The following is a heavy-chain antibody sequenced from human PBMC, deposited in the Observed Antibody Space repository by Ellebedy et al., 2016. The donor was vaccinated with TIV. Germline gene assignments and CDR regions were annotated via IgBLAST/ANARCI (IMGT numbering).Heavy chain of an antibody. Sequence: AASVKVSCKASGYPFGSYGVTWVRQAPGQGLQWMGWIASYNGETKSARSFQGRVTMTTDPSASTAYMELRSLTSDDTAVYYCARAQVLAWMPYFFDYWGQGTVVTVSS. CDR1: GYPFGSYG. CDR2: IASYNGET. J-gene: IGHJ4*02. D-gene: IGHD3-3*01. V-gene: IGHV1-18*04. CDR3: ARAQVLAWMPYFFDY.